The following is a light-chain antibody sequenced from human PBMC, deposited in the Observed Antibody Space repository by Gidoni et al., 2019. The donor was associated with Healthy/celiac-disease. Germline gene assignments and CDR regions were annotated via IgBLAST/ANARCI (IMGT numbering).Light chain of an antibody. CDR1: QSVLYSSNNENY. Sequence: DIVLTQSPDSLAVSLGERATINCKSSQSVLYSSNNENYLPWYQQKPGQPPKLLIYWASTRESGVPDRFSGSGSGTDFTLTISSLQAEDVAVYYCQQYYSIRTFXHXTKVEIK. V-gene: IGKV4-1*01. CDR2: WAS. J-gene: IGKJ1*01. CDR3: QQYYSIRT.